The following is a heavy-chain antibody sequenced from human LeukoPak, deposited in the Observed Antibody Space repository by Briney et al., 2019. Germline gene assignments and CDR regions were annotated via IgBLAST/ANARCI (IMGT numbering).Heavy chain of an antibody. J-gene: IGHJ4*02. CDR2: IYYSGST. Sequence: PSETLSLTCTVSGGSISSGGYYWSWIRQHPGKGLEWIRYIYYSGSTYYNPSLKSRVTISVDTSKNQFSLKLSSVTAADTAVYYCARGGVVSRFDYWGQGTLVTVSS. CDR1: GGSISSGGYY. D-gene: IGHD3-3*01. CDR3: ARGGVVSRFDY. V-gene: IGHV4-31*03.